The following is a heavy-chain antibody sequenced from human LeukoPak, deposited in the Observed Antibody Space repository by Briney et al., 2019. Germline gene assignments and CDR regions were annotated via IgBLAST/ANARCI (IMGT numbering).Heavy chain of an antibody. CDR3: ASPAPYYDILTGYYLRAGFDY. J-gene: IGHJ4*02. V-gene: IGHV1-69*13. CDR1: GGTFSSYA. CDR2: IIPIFGTA. D-gene: IGHD3-9*01. Sequence: ASVKVSCKASGGTFSSYAISWVRQAPGQGLEWMGGIIPIFGTANYAQKFQGRVTITADESTSTAYMELSSLRSEDTAVYYCASPAPYYDILTGYYLRAGFDYWGQGTLVTVSS.